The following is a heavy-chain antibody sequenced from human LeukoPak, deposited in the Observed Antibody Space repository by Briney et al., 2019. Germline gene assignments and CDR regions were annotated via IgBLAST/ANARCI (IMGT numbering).Heavy chain of an antibody. J-gene: IGHJ4*02. Sequence: SETLSLTCSVSGDSISSGSFYWSWIRQPAGRGLEWIGRIYPSGSTNYNPSLKSRVTISLDTSKNQFSLKLSSVTAADTAVYYCARDVLAAPGTFDYWGQGTLVTVSS. CDR3: ARDVLAAPGTFDY. D-gene: IGHD6-13*01. V-gene: IGHV4-61*02. CDR1: GDSISSGSFY. CDR2: IYPSGST.